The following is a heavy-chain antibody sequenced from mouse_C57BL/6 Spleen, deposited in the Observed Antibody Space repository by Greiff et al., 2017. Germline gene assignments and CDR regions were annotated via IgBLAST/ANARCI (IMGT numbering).Heavy chain of an antibody. CDR3: ARSLYDYDARGSMDY. Sequence: QVQLKESGAELARPGASVKLSCKASGYTFTSYGISWVKQRTGQGLEWIGEIYPRSGNTYYNEKFTGKATLTADKSSSTAYMELRRLTSEDSAVYFCARSLYDYDARGSMDYWGQGTSVTVSS. D-gene: IGHD2-4*01. CDR1: GYTFTSYG. J-gene: IGHJ4*01. CDR2: IYPRSGNT. V-gene: IGHV1-81*01.